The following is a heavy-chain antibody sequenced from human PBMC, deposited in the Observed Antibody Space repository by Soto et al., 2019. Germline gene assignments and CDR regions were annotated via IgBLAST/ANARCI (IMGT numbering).Heavy chain of an antibody. CDR1: GGTFSSYA. V-gene: IGHV1-69*13. J-gene: IGHJ6*03. CDR2: IIPIFGTA. D-gene: IGHD2-15*01. CDR3: ARGGDPYCSGGSCYSPPHYYYSYYMDV. Sequence: ASVKVSCKASGGTFSSYAISWVRQAPGQGLEWMGGIIPIFGTANYAQKFQGRVTITADESTSTAYMELSSLRSEDTAVYYCARGGDPYCSGGSCYSPPHYYYSYYMDVWGKGTTVTVSS.